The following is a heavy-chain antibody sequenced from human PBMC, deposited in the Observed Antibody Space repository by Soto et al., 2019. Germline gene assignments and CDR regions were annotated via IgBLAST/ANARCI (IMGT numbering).Heavy chain of an antibody. D-gene: IGHD3-22*01. V-gene: IGHV3-11*01. CDR2: ISTSGRTI. CDR1: GFIFSDFH. J-gene: IGHJ4*02. Sequence: QVQLVESGGGLVKPGGSLRLSCVASGFIFSDFHMSWIRQAPGQGLECVSYISTSGRTIYSADSVKGRFTVSRDNTKNSLYLQMNSLRADDTAVYYCARDNPHSSAFYSSFDYWGRGTLVSVSS. CDR3: ARDNPHSSAFYSSFDY.